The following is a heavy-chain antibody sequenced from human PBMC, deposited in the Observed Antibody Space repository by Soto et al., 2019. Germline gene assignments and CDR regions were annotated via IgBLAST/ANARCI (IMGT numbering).Heavy chain of an antibody. D-gene: IGHD6-13*01. CDR3: TTDRAAAGTLDY. CDR1: GFTFSNAW. Sequence: GGSLRLSCAASGFTFSNAWMSWVRQAPGKGLEWVGRIKSKTDGGTTDYAAPVKGRFTISRDDSKNTLYLQMNSLKTEDTAVYYCTTDRAAAGTLDYWGQGTLVTVSS. V-gene: IGHV3-15*01. J-gene: IGHJ4*02. CDR2: IKSKTDGGTT.